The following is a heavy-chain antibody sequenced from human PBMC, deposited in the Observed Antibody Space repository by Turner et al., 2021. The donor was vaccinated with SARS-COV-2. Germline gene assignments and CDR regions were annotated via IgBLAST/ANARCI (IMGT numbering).Heavy chain of an antibody. J-gene: IGHJ4*02. CDR3: ARDLGGLRFDY. CDR1: GFTVSSNY. Sequence: EVQLVESGGGLIQPGGSLRLACSASGFTVSSNYMSWVRQAPGKGLEWVSVIYSGGSTFYADSVKGRFTISRDNSKNTLYLQMNSLRAEDTAVYYCARDLGGLRFDYWGQGTLVTVSS. CDR2: IYSGGST. V-gene: IGHV3-53*01. D-gene: IGHD2-15*01.